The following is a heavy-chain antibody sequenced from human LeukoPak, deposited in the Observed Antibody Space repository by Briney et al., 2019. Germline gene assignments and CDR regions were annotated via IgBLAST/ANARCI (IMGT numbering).Heavy chain of an antibody. CDR2: ISSSSTI. D-gene: IGHD7-27*01. V-gene: IGHV3-48*04. J-gene: IGHJ4*02. Sequence: GGSLRLSCAASGFTFSSYSMNWVRQAPGKGLEWVSYISSSSTIYYADSVKGRFTISRDNAKNSLYLQMNSLRSEDTAMYYCARDSGDEAGEAAHTKYWGQGTPVTVSS. CDR3: ARDSGDEAGEAAHTKY. CDR1: GFTFSSYS.